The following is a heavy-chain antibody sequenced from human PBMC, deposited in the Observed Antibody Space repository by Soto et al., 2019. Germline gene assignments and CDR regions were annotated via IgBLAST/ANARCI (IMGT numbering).Heavy chain of an antibody. CDR2: IISTSTYI. D-gene: IGHD6-13*01. CDR1: GFTFSSYS. Sequence: PVGSLRLSCAASGFTFSSYSMNWVRQAPGKGLEWVSFIISTSTYIHYADSVKGRFIISRDSAKNSVFLQMNSLRAEDAAVYYCATHPLDLWQPDQYFQHWGQGTLVTAPQ. J-gene: IGHJ1*01. V-gene: IGHV3-21*01. CDR3: ATHPLDLWQPDQYFQH.